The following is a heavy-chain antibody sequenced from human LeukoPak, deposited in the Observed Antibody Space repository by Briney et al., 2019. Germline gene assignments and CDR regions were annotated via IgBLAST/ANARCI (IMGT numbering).Heavy chain of an antibody. CDR2: INHSGST. V-gene: IGHV4-34*01. CDR1: GGSFSGYY. Sequence: SETLSLTCAVYGGSFSGYYWSWIRQPPGKGLEWIGEINHSGSTNYNPSLKSRVTISVDTSKNQFSLKLSSVTAADTAVYYCARVGATYYYDSSGYYYFDYWGQGTLVTVSS. D-gene: IGHD3-22*01. J-gene: IGHJ4*02. CDR3: ARVGATYYYDSSGYYYFDY.